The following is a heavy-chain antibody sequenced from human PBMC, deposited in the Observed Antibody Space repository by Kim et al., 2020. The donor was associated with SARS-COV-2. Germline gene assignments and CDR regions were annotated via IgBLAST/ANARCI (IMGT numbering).Heavy chain of an antibody. D-gene: IGHD3-3*01. CDR1: GFTFSSYA. J-gene: IGHJ6*02. CDR3: ARDSEWLVVGYYYGMDV. CDR2: ISYDGSNK. V-gene: IGHV3-30-3*01. Sequence: GGSLRLSCAASGFTFSSYAMHWVRQAPGKGLEWVAVISYDGSNKYYADSVKGRFTISRDNSKNTLYLQMNSLRAEDTAVYYCARDSEWLVVGYYYGMDVWGQGTTVTVSS.